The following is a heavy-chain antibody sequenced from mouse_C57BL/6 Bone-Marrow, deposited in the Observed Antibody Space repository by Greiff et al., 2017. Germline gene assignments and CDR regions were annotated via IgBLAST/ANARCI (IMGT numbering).Heavy chain of an antibody. CDR3: ARNAWYFDV. J-gene: IGHJ1*03. V-gene: IGHV3-6*01. CDR1: GYTFTSCYY. Sequence: EVKLMESGPGLVKPSQSLSLTCSATGYTFTSCYYCNWSRQLPGNKLEWMGYISYDGSTNYNPSLKNRISITRDTSKNQFCLKLNSVTTEDTATYDCARNAWYFDVWGTGTTVTVSS. CDR2: ISYDGST.